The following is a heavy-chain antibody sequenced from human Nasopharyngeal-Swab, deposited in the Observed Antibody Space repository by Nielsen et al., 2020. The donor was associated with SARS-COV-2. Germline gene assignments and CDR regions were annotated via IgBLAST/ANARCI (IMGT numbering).Heavy chain of an antibody. CDR3: TRCGGSCYTGKDY. CDR2: IRSKGNGYAT. J-gene: IGHJ4*02. D-gene: IGHD2-15*01. V-gene: IGHV3-73*01. CDR1: GFIFSDSA. Sequence: GESLKISCAASGFIFSDSAIHWVRQASGKGLEWVGRIRSKGNGYATAYAASVKGRFTISRDDSKNTAYLQMNSLITEDTAVYYCTRCGGSCYTGKDYWGQGTLVTVSS.